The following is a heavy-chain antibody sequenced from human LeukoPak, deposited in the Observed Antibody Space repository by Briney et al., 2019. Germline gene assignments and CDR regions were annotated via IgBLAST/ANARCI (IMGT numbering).Heavy chain of an antibody. V-gene: IGHV3-64*01. Sequence: GGSLRHSCAASVFTFSTYTMHWVRQAPGKGLEYVSAISTNGGSTYYANSVKCRFTISRDNSKNTLYLQMGRLRAEDMAVYYCAREVTAVAGGSFDYWGQGTLVTVSP. CDR1: VFTFSTYT. J-gene: IGHJ4*02. D-gene: IGHD6-19*01. CDR2: ISTNGGST. CDR3: AREVTAVAGGSFDY.